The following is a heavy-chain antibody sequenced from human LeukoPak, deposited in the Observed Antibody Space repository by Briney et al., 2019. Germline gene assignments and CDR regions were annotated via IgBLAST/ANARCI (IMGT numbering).Heavy chain of an antibody. D-gene: IGHD6-19*01. Sequence: GGSLRLSCAASGFTFSSYAMSWVRQAPGKGLEWVSAISGSGGSTYYADSVKGRFTISRDNSKNTLYLQMNSLRAEDTAVYYCSRGGGGGKPVYDPGKYSSGWDSGPSWGQGTLVTVSS. CDR1: GFTFSSYA. CDR3: SRGGGGGKPVYDPGKYSSGWDSGPS. J-gene: IGHJ4*02. CDR2: ISGSGGST. V-gene: IGHV3-23*01.